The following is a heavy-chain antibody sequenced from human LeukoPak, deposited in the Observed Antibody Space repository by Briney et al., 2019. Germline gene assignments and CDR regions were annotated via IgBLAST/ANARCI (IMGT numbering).Heavy chain of an antibody. J-gene: IGHJ4*02. CDR2: IRSKANNYAT. D-gene: IGHD6-19*01. CDR1: GFPFSGSA. V-gene: IGHV3-73*01. Sequence: GGSLRLSCAASGFPFSGSAMHWVRQASGRGLEWVGRIRSKANNYATAYAESVKGRFTISRDDSKNTAYLQMNSLKTEDTAMYYCATAAVGTIAVNDYWGQGTLVTVSS. CDR3: ATAAVGTIAVNDY.